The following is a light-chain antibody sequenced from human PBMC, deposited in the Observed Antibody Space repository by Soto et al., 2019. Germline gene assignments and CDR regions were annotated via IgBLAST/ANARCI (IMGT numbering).Light chain of an antibody. J-gene: IGLJ3*02. CDR2: EVS. V-gene: IGLV2-14*01. CDR3: SSYTSADSWV. CDR1: SSDIGGHNY. Sequence: QSALTQPASVSGPPGQSITISCTGSSSDIGGHNYVSWYQHHPDKAPKLVIYEVSDRPLGVSNRFSGSKSGNTASLTISGLQTEDEADYYCSSYTSADSWVFGGGTKLTVI.